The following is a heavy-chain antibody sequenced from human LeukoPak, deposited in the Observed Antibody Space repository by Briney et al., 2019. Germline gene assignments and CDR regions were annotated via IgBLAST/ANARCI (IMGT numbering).Heavy chain of an antibody. CDR1: GGSISSSSYY. Sequence: SETLSLTCAVSGGSISSSSYYWGWIRQPPGKGLEWIGSIYYSGSTYYNPSLKSRVTIPVDTSKNQFSLKLSSVTAADTAVYYCARHVEMATINDAFDIWGQGTMVTVSS. V-gene: IGHV4-39*01. CDR2: IYYSGST. D-gene: IGHD5-24*01. J-gene: IGHJ3*02. CDR3: ARHVEMATINDAFDI.